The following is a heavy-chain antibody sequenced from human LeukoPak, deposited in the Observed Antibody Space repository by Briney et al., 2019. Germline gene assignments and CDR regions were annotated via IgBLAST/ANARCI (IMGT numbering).Heavy chain of an antibody. CDR2: INHSGST. CDR3: ARLPYDYVWGSYRHHEDY. Sequence: SETLSLTCAVYGGSFSGYYWSWIRQPPGKGLEWIGEINHSGSTNYNPSLKSRVTISVDTPKNQFSLKLSSVTAADTAVYYCARLPYDYVWGSYRHHEDYWGQGTLVTVSS. V-gene: IGHV4-34*01. D-gene: IGHD3-16*02. CDR1: GGSFSGYY. J-gene: IGHJ4*02.